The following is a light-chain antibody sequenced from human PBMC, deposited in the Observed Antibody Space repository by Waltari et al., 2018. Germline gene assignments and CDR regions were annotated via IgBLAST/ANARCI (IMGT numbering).Light chain of an antibody. V-gene: IGKV1-5*03. J-gene: IGKJ1*01. Sequence: DMQMTQSPSTLSASVGDRVTITCRASQNINSWLAWYHQKQGKAPKLLIYKASSIESGVPSRFSGSVSGTEFTLTITSLQPDDFATYFCQHYNNYSPWTFGQGTKVEVK. CDR3: QHYNNYSPWT. CDR1: QNINSW. CDR2: KAS.